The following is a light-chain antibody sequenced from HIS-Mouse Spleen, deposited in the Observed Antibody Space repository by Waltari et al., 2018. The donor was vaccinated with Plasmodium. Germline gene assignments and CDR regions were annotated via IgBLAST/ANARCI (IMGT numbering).Light chain of an antibody. Sequence: QSALTQPASVSGSPGQSITISCTGTSSDVGSYNLVSWSTQHPGKAPKLLIYEGSKRLSGVSNRFSGSKSGNTASLTISGLQAEDEADYYCCSYAGSSTWVFGGGTKLTVL. V-gene: IGLV2-23*01. CDR2: EGS. J-gene: IGLJ3*02. CDR3: CSYAGSSTWV. CDR1: SSDVGSYNL.